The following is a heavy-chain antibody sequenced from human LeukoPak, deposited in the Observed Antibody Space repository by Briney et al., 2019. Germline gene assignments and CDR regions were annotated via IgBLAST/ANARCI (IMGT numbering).Heavy chain of an antibody. CDR1: GGSISSSGYC. V-gene: IGHV4-39*01. Sequence: SETLSLTCTVSGGSISSSGYCWGWIRQPPGKGLEWIGSIYYSGSTYYNPSLKSRVTISVDTSKNQFSLKLSSVTAADTAVYYCARVKRDGYNYFDYWGQGTLVTVSS. D-gene: IGHD5-24*01. CDR3: ARVKRDGYNYFDY. CDR2: IYYSGST. J-gene: IGHJ4*02.